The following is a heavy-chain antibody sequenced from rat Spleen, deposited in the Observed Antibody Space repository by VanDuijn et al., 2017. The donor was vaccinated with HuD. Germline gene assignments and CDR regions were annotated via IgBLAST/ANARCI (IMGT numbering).Heavy chain of an antibody. Sequence: QVQLKESGPGLVQPSQTLSLTCTVSGFSLNSYNVHWVRQPTGKGLAWMGVIWAGGSTAYNSLLKSRLSISRDTSKSQVFLKMNSLQTEDTAIYFCTSPFRWFAYWGQGTLVTVSS. J-gene: IGHJ3*01. CDR2: IWAGGST. CDR1: GFSLNSYN. CDR3: TSPFRWFAY. V-gene: IGHV2-30*01.